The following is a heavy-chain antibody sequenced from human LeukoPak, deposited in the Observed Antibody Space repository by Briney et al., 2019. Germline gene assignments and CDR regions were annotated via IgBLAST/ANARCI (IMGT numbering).Heavy chain of an antibody. J-gene: IGHJ6*03. CDR2: IYYSGST. Sequence: SETLSLTCTVSGGSISSGDYYWSWIRQPPGKGLEWIGYIYYSGSTYYNPSLKSRVTISVDTSKNQFSLKLSSVTDADTAVYYCAREAPSYDYVWGTHSWYMDVWGKGTTVTVSS. V-gene: IGHV4-30-4*08. D-gene: IGHD3-16*01. CDR3: AREAPSYDYVWGTHSWYMDV. CDR1: GGSISSGDYY.